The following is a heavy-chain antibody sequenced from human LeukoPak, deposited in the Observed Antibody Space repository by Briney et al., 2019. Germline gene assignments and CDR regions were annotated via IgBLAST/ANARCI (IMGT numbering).Heavy chain of an antibody. V-gene: IGHV4-34*01. CDR1: GGSFSGYY. CDR3: ARDGYPYGMDV. CDR2: INHSGST. Sequence: SETLSLTCAVYGGSFSGYYWSWVRQPPGKGLEWIGEINHSGSTNYNPSLKSRVTISVDTSKNQFSLKLSSVTAADTAVYYCARDGYPYGMDVWGQGTTVTVSS. D-gene: IGHD5-24*01. J-gene: IGHJ6*02.